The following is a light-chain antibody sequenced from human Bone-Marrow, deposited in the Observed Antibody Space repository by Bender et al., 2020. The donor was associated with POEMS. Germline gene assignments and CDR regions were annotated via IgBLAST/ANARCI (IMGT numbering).Light chain of an antibody. Sequence: QSVLTQPPSVSGAPGQSVTISCTGGSDVHWYQHLPEAAPKLLIYGTNHRPSGVPDRFSGSRSGASASLVIAGLQAEDEALYYCQSYDSSLSHWVFGGGTKLTVL. CDR2: GTN. CDR3: QSYDSSLSHWV. V-gene: IGLV1-40*01. J-gene: IGLJ3*02. CDR1: SD.